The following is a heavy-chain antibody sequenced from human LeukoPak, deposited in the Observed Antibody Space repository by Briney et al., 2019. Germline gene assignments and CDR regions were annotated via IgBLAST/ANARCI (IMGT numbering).Heavy chain of an antibody. V-gene: IGHV3-21*01. D-gene: IGHD3-3*01. CDR3: ARGDYDFWSGYYLGAGGFDY. CDR2: ISSSSSYI. Sequence: GGSLRLSCAASGFTVSSNYMSWVRQAPGKGLEWVSSISSSSSYIYYADSVKGRFTISRDNAKNSLYLQMNSLRAEDTAVYYCARGDYDFWSGYYLGAGGFDYWGQGTLVTVSS. J-gene: IGHJ4*02. CDR1: GFTVSSNY.